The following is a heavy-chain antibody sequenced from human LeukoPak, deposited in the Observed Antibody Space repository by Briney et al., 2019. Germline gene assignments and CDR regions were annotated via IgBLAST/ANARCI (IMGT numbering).Heavy chain of an antibody. CDR2: IYSGGST. CDR3: ARDDGYGELDY. Sequence: PGGSLRLSCAASGFTVSSNYMSWVRQAPGKGLEWVSVIYSGGSTYYADSVKGRFTIYRDNSKNTLYLQMNSLRAEDTAVYYCARDDGYGELDYWGQGTLVTVSS. V-gene: IGHV3-53*01. J-gene: IGHJ4*02. CDR1: GFTVSSNY. D-gene: IGHD4-17*01.